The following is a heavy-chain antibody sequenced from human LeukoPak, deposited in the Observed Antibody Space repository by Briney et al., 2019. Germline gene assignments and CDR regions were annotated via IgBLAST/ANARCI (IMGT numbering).Heavy chain of an antibody. CDR2: IYYSGNT. V-gene: IGHV4-59*01. CDR1: GGSISSYY. D-gene: IGHD4-11*01. CDR3: ARDSYSIFDY. J-gene: IGHJ4*02. Sequence: SETLSLTCTVSGGSISSYYWSWIRQPPGKGLEWIAYIYYSGNTNYNPSLKSRVTISVDTSKNQFSLKLSSVTAADTAVYYCARDSYSIFDYWGQGTLVTVSS.